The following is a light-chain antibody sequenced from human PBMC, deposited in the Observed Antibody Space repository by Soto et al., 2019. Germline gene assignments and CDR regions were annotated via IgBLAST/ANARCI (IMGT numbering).Light chain of an antibody. J-gene: IGLJ2*01. Sequence: QSALTQPASVSGSPGQSITISCTGTNSDVGGYNYVSWYQQHSGKAPKLMIYEVSNRPSGVSNRFSGSKSGNTASLTISGLQAEDEADYYCSSYTRSTTHVVFGGGTQLTVL. CDR3: SSYTRSTTHVV. V-gene: IGLV2-14*01. CDR1: NSDVGGYNY. CDR2: EVS.